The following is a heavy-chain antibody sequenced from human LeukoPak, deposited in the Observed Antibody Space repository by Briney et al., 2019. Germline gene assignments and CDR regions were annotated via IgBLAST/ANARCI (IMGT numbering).Heavy chain of an antibody. CDR3: AKTGVHDYGDYRVPFFDY. CDR1: GFTFSSYA. D-gene: IGHD4-17*01. CDR2: ISGSGGST. V-gene: IGHV3-23*01. Sequence: GGSLRLSCAASGFTFSSYAMSWVRQAPGKGLEWVSAISGSGGSTYYADSVKGRFTISRDNSKNTLYLQMNSLRAEDTAVYYCAKTGVHDYGDYRVPFFDYWGQGTLVTVSS. J-gene: IGHJ4*02.